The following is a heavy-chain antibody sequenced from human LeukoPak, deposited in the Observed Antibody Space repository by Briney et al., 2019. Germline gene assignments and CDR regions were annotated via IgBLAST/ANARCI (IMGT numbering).Heavy chain of an antibody. CDR2: IIPIPGIA. V-gene: IGHV1-69*04. D-gene: IGHD2-15*01. Sequence: ASVKVSCKASGGTFTRYAISWVRQAPGQGREWRGRIIPIPGIANYAQKFQGRVTITADKSTSTAYKQLSSLRSEDTAVYSCARVSGNDIVAAFDRWGQGTLVTVSS. CDR1: GGTFTRYA. J-gene: IGHJ5*02. CDR3: ARVSGNDIVAAFDR.